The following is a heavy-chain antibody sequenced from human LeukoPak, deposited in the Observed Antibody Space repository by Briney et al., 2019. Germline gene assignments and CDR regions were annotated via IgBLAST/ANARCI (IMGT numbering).Heavy chain of an antibody. CDR1: GGSISSGDYY. Sequence: SETMSLTCTVYGGSISSGDYYWNWIRQPPGKGLEWVGYIYYSGSTYYNPSLKSRVTISVDTSKNQFSLKLSSVTAADTAVYYCARAEVTTNWFDPWGQGTLVTVSS. D-gene: IGHD4-17*01. CDR2: IYYSGST. V-gene: IGHV4-30-4*08. CDR3: ARAEVTTNWFDP. J-gene: IGHJ5*02.